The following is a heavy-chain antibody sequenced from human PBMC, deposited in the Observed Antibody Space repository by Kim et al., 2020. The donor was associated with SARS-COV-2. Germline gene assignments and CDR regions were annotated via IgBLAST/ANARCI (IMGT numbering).Heavy chain of an antibody. CDR3: ARDPGREAFDI. Sequence: ANYAQKFQGRVTITADKSTSTAYRELSSLRSEDTAVYYCARDPGREAFDIWGQGTMVTVSS. CDR2: A. V-gene: IGHV1-69*04. J-gene: IGHJ3*02. D-gene: IGHD1-1*01.